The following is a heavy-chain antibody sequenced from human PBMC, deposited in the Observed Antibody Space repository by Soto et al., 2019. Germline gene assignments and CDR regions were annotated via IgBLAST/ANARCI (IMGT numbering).Heavy chain of an antibody. D-gene: IGHD6-25*01. V-gene: IGHV1-46*01. CDR3: ARDLAAGDY. Sequence: QVQLVQSGAEVKKPGASVNSSCKASGYTFINYYIHWVRQAPGQGLEWMAIINPTGGSTNYAQRFQGRVTLTMDTSTTTVYMELSSLRFEDTAIYYCARDLAAGDYWGQGTLVTVSS. CDR2: INPTGGST. CDR1: GYTFINYY. J-gene: IGHJ4*02.